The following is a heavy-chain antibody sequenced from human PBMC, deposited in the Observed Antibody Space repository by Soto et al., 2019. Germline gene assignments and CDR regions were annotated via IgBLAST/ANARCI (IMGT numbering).Heavy chain of an antibody. Sequence: GGSLRLSCAASGFTFSSYGMHWVRQAPGKGLEWVAVIWYDGSNKYYADSVEGRFTISRDNSKNTLYLQMNSLRAEDTAVYYCARAAGAAAGNNDAFEIWGQGTMVTVSS. CDR1: GFTFSSYG. V-gene: IGHV3-33*01. CDR3: ARAAGAAAGNNDAFEI. CDR2: IWYDGSNK. D-gene: IGHD6-13*01. J-gene: IGHJ3*02.